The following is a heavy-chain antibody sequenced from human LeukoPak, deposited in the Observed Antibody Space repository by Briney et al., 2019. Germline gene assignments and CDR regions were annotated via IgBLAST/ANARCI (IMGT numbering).Heavy chain of an antibody. V-gene: IGHV3-66*01. CDR2: IYSGGST. J-gene: IGHJ3*02. CDR1: GFTVSSNY. CDR3: ARTLYYDFWSGYLHDAFDI. Sequence: GGSLRLSCAASGFTVSSNYMSWVRQAPGKGLEWVSVIYSGGSTYYADSVKGRFTISRDNSKNTLYLQMNSLRAEDTAVYYCARTLYYDFWSGYLHDAFDIWGQGTMVTVSS. D-gene: IGHD3-3*01.